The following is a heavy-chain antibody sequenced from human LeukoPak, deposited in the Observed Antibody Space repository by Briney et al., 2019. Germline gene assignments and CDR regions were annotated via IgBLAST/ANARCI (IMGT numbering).Heavy chain of an antibody. V-gene: IGHV3-23*01. CDR1: GFTFSSFA. CDR3: AKDRGNQLLRAFDI. J-gene: IGHJ3*02. Sequence: GGSLRLSCAASGFTFSSFAMSWVRQAPGKGLEWVSAISGSGDNTYYADSVKGRFTIFRDNSKNTLYLQMNSLRAEDTAVYYCAKDRGNQLLRAFDIWGQGTMVTVSS. D-gene: IGHD2-2*01. CDR2: ISGSGDNT.